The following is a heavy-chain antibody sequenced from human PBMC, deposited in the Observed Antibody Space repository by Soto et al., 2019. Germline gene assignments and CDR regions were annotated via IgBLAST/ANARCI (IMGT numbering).Heavy chain of an antibody. CDR1: GGSISTYY. V-gene: IGHV4-4*07. CDR2: IYASGSP. CDR3: ARSAVPRGGWFRP. D-gene: IGHD2-15*01. Sequence: QVQLQESGPGLVKPSGTLSLTCNVSGGSISTYYWNWIRQPAGKGLEWIGRIYASGSPNYNPSLKSRVIMSVDTFKNQFSLTMSSVTAADTAMYYCARSAVPRGGWFRPWGQGILVTVSP. J-gene: IGHJ5*02.